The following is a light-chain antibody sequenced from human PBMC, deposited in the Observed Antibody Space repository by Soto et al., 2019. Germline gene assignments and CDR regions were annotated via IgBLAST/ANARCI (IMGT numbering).Light chain of an antibody. CDR3: QQRSNWLWT. V-gene: IGKV3-11*01. CDR2: DAS. CDR1: QSVSSY. J-gene: IGKJ1*01. Sequence: EIVLTQYPATLSFSPGERATLSCRASQSVSSYLAWYQQKPGQAPRLLIYDASNRATGIPARFSGSGSGTDFTLTISSLEPEDFAVYYCQQRSNWLWTFGQGTKVEIK.